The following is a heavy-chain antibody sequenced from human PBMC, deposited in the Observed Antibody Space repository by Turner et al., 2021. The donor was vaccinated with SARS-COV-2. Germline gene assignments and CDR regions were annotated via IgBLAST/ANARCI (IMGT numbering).Heavy chain of an antibody. J-gene: IGHJ6*02. V-gene: IGHV3-48*01. CDR2: ISTGGNTI. Sequence: EMQLVESGGGLVQPGGSLRLSCAASGFTFSSYSINWVRQAPGKGLEWLSYISTGGNTIYYADSVKGRFTIYRDNAKNSLYLQMNSLRAEDTAVYYCARDLGGGTIYHYYSMDVWGQGTKVAVSS. CDR3: ARDLGGGTIYHYYSMDV. CDR1: GFTFSSYS. D-gene: IGHD1-1*01.